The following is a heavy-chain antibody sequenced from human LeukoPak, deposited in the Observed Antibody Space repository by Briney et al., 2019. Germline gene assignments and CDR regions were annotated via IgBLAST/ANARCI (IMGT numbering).Heavy chain of an antibody. Sequence: SGGSLRLSCAASGFTFSSYSMKWVRQAPGKGLEWVSAIYSGGATYYTDSVKGRFTISRHGSKNTLDLEMNSLRVEDTAVYYCARWITGGIVVDVFDIWGQGTRVTVSS. CDR1: GFTFSSYS. V-gene: IGHV3-53*04. D-gene: IGHD3-22*01. CDR3: ARWITGGIVVDVFDI. CDR2: IYSGGAT. J-gene: IGHJ3*02.